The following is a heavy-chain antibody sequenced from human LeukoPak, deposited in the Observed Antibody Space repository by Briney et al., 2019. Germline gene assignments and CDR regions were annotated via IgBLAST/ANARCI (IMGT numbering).Heavy chain of an antibody. CDR1: GFXFSSYS. CDR2: ISSSSSYI. D-gene: IGHD5-12*01. J-gene: IGHJ4*02. Sequence: GGSLRLSCAASGFXFSSYSMNWVRQAPGKGLKWVSSISSSSSYIYYADSVKGRFTISRDNAKNSLYLQMNSLRAEDTAVYYCARDVDIVATIVADYWGQGTLVTVSS. CDR3: ARDVDIVATIVADY. V-gene: IGHV3-21*01.